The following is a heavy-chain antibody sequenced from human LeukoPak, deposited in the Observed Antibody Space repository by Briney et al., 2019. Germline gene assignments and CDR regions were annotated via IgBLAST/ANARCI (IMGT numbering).Heavy chain of an antibody. Sequence: GGSLRLSCAASGFSFSSFAMMWVRQAPGMGLELISAILSGGDVFFYGDSVRGRFTISRDDSTNTLFLRMNNLRADDSAVYYCARDPNGNYAGAFEMWGPGTTVTVSS. V-gene: IGHV3-23*01. CDR2: ILSGGDVF. J-gene: IGHJ3*02. CDR3: ARDPNGNYAGAFEM. CDR1: GFSFSSFA. D-gene: IGHD4-17*01.